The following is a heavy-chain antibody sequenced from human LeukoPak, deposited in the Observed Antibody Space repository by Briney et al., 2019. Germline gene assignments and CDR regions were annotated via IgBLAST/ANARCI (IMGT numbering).Heavy chain of an antibody. Sequence: GGSLRLSCAAYSFTFASYSMNWLRQAPGKGLEWVSYISSTSNTIYYADSVRGRLTISRDNAKNSLYLQMDRRSVKATAMYYCARDRGAAIPYYCDYWGQGTLVTVSS. CDR1: SFTFASYS. CDR3: ARDRGAAIPYYCDY. J-gene: IGHJ4*02. CDR2: ISSTSNTI. D-gene: IGHD2-2*02. V-gene: IGHV3-48*01.